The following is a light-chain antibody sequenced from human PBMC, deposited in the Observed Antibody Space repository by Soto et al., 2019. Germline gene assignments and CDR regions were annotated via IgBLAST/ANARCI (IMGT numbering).Light chain of an antibody. Sequence: EIVSAQSPGTPSLSTGERATLSCSASQSVSSSYLAWYQQKPGQAPRLLIYGASSRATGIPDRFSGSGSGTDFTLTISRLEPEDFAVYYCQQYDSSPKTFGQGTKVDI. CDR1: QSVSSSY. J-gene: IGKJ1*01. CDR2: GAS. V-gene: IGKV3-20*01. CDR3: QQYDSSPKT.